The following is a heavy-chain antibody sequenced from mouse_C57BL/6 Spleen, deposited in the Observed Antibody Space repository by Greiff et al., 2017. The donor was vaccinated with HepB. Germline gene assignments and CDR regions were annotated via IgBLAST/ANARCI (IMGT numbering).Heavy chain of an antibody. CDR3: ASSYYSNYVAMDY. D-gene: IGHD2-5*01. CDR1: GFNIKNTY. CDR2: IDPANGNT. Sequence: EVQLQESVAELVRPGASVKLSCTASGFNIKNTYMHWVKQRPEQGLEWIGRIDPANGNTKYAPKFQGKATITADTSSNTAYLQLSSLTSEDTAIYYCASSYYSNYVAMDYWGQGTSVTVSS. J-gene: IGHJ4*01. V-gene: IGHV14-3*01.